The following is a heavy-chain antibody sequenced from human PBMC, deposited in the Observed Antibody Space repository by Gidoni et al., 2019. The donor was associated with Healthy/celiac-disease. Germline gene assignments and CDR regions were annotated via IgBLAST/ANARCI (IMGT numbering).Heavy chain of an antibody. V-gene: IGHV3-74*01. J-gene: IGHJ6*02. D-gene: IGHD2-2*01. CDR1: GFTFSSYW. CDR2: INSDGSST. Sequence: EVQLVESGGGLVQPGGSLELSCAASGFTFSSYWMHWVRQAPGKGLVWVSRINSDGSSTSYADSVKGRFTISRDNAKNTLYLQMNSLRAEDTAVYYCASCSSTSCYRSMDVWGQGTTVTVSS. CDR3: ASCSSTSCYRSMDV.